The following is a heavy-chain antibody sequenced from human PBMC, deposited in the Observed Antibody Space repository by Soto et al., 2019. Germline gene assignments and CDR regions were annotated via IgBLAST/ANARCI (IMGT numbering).Heavy chain of an antibody. Sequence: GASVKVSCKASGYTFTSYGISWVRQAPGQGLEWMGWISAYNGNTNYAQKLQGRVTMTTDTSTSTAYMELRSLRSDDTAVYYCARDDRGTNWNYRKFDYWGQGTPVTVSS. D-gene: IGHD1-7*01. J-gene: IGHJ4*02. CDR1: GYTFTSYG. CDR2: ISAYNGNT. CDR3: ARDDRGTNWNYRKFDY. V-gene: IGHV1-18*01.